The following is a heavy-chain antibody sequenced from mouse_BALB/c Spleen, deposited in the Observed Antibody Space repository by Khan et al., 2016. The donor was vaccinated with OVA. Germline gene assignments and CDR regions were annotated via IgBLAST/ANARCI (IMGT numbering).Heavy chain of an antibody. Sequence: VQLQQSGPVLVKPGASVKMSCKASGYTFTSYVMHWVKQKPGLGLEWIGYIYPFNDDTKYNEKFKGKATLTSDKSSSTAYMKLSSLTSEDSAVYYCAPVESYYLSFAYWGQGTLVTVSA. CDR2: IYPFNDDT. CDR1: GYTFTSYV. D-gene: IGHD1-1*01. CDR3: APVESYYLSFAY. V-gene: IGHV1S136*01. J-gene: IGHJ3*01.